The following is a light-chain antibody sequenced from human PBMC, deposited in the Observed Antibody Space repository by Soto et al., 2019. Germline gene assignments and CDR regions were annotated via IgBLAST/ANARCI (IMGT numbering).Light chain of an antibody. CDR3: QHYDGYPQI. V-gene: IGKV1-16*01. CDR2: AAS. J-gene: IGKJ5*01. CDR1: QGLSNF. Sequence: DTQMTQSPSSLSASVVDRVTITCRARQGLSNFLAWFQQNPGKAPKTLIYAASSLHSGVPSRFSGSGSGTDFTLTISSLQPEDFATYYCQHYDGYPQIFGQGTRLEIK.